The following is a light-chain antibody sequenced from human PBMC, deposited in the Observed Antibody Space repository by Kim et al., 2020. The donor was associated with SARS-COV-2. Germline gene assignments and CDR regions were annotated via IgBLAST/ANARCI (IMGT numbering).Light chain of an antibody. Sequence: WSPRERATLSRRANQSVTSSYLAWYRKKPGQTPCLPICGLSSRPTGVPDRFSGSVSGTDFSLPISRPEPGVFAVYYCKRYGSSPVSFGQGTNLEI. V-gene: IGKV3-20*01. CDR3: KRYGSSPVS. CDR2: GLS. J-gene: IGKJ2*01. CDR1: QSVTSSY.